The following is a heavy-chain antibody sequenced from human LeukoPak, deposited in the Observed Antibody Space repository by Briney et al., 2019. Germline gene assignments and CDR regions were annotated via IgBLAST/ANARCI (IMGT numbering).Heavy chain of an antibody. Sequence: SETLSLTCTVSGYSISSGYYWGWIRQPPGKGLEWIGSIYYSGSTYYNPSLKSRVTISVDTSKNQFSLKLSSVTAADTAVYYCARLWFGELLPLSYFDYWGQGTLVTVSS. CDR1: GYSISSGYY. CDR3: ARLWFGELLPLSYFDY. V-gene: IGHV4-38-2*02. D-gene: IGHD3-10*01. J-gene: IGHJ4*02. CDR2: IYYSGST.